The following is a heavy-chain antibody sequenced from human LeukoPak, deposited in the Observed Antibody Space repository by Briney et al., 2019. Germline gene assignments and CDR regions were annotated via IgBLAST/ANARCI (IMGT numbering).Heavy chain of an antibody. V-gene: IGHV4-34*01. CDR1: GGSFSGYY. J-gene: IGHJ4*02. Sequence: SETLSLTCAVYGGSFSGYYWSLIRQPPGKGLEWIGEINHSGSTNYNPSLKSRVTISVDTSKNQFSLKLSSVTAADTAVYYCARGDSGYCSSTSCYNDYWGQGTLVTVSS. CDR2: INHSGST. D-gene: IGHD2-2*02. CDR3: ARGDSGYCSSTSCYNDY.